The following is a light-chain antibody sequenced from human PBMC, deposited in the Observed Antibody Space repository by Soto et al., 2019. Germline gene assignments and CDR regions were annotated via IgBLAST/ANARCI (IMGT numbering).Light chain of an antibody. CDR3: QAWDSSSVV. V-gene: IGLV3-1*01. CDR2: QDS. CDR1: KSGDKF. J-gene: IGLJ2*01. Sequence: SYELTQPPSVSVSPGQTASITCSGDKSGDKFASWYQQKPGQSPVLVMCQDSKRPSGIPELFSGSNSGNTATLTISGTQAMDEADYYCQAWDSSSVVFGGGTKLTVL.